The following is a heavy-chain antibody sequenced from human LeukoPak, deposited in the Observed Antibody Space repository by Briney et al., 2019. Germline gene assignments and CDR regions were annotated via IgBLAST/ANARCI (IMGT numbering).Heavy chain of an antibody. V-gene: IGHV1-46*01. Sequence: ASVKVSCKAFGYTATSYYIFWVRQAPGQGLEWMGIINFSGGATTSAQKFQGRVTITRDTSTRTVYMELSRLRSDDTAVYYCARVYRGYSGVYYYYGMDVWGQGTTVTVSS. J-gene: IGHJ6*02. CDR1: GYTATSYY. CDR3: ARVYRGYSGVYYYYGMDV. D-gene: IGHD5-12*01. CDR2: INFSGGAT.